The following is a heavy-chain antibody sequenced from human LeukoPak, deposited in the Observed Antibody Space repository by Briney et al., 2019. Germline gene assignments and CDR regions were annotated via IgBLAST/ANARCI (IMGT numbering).Heavy chain of an antibody. D-gene: IGHD3-16*02. CDR2: ISTSGTTI. CDR3: ARVVTGRRHNWFDP. CDR1: GFTFGAYY. J-gene: IGHJ5*02. Sequence: GGSLRLSCAASGFTFGAYYKTWIRNPPPPGQECVSHISTSGTTISYADSVKGRITISRENAKNSMYLQMNSLRAEDTAVYYCARVVTGRRHNWFDPWGQGTLVIVSS. V-gene: IGHV3-11*01.